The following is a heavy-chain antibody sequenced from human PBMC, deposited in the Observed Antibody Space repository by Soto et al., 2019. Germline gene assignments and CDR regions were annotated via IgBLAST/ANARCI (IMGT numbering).Heavy chain of an antibody. J-gene: IGHJ4*02. CDR1: GFTFGNFW. CDR3: ATAEVDY. Sequence: GSLRLSCAASGFTFGNFWMHWVRQAPGRGLEWVSRMNSDGSSTNYADSVKGRFTVSRGNAKNTLYLQMNSLRAEDTAVYYCATAEVDYWGPGTLVTVSS. CDR2: MNSDGSST. V-gene: IGHV3-74*01.